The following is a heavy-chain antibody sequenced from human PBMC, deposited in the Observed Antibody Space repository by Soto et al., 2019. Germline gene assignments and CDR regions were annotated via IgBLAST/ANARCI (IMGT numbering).Heavy chain of an antibody. V-gene: IGHV3-30*18. CDR3: AKDQASGQGSFDS. CDR2: KSYDGSNQ. J-gene: IGHJ4*02. CDR1: GFTFSSYW. Sequence: HPGGSLRLSCAASGFTFSSYWMHWVRQAPDKGLEWVALKSYDGSNQYYADSVRGRFTISRDNSKNTLFLQMNSLRADDTAVYYCAKDQASGQGSFDSWGQGTLVTVSS.